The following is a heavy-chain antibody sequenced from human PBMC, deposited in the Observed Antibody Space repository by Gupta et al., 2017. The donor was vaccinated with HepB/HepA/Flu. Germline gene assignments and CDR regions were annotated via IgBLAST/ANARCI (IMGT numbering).Heavy chain of an antibody. CDR2: INYSCDFI. J-gene: IGHJ4*02. D-gene: IGHD2-21*01. V-gene: IGHV3-48*03. CDR1: GFSLRRDE. Sequence: EVQLVESGGGLVQPGGSLRLSCAGSGFSLRRDEMTWVRQAPGKGLEWLSSINYSCDFIYYADSVEGRFTISRDNAKNFLFLQMHSLRAEDTAVYYCAWGEGVVVVKDATSWDFDYWGQGALVTVSS. CDR3: AWGEGVVVVKDATSWDFDY.